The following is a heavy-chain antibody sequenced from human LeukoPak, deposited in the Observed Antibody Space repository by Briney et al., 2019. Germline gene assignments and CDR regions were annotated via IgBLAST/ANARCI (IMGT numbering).Heavy chain of an antibody. CDR2: IIPIFGTA. D-gene: IGHD3-22*01. Sequence: GASVKVSCKASGGTFSSYAISWVRQAPGQGLEWMGGIIPIFGTANYAQKFQGRVTITADESTSTAYMELSGLRSEDTAVYYCARQEALYDSSGYYPPDYWGQGTLVTVSS. CDR3: ARQEALYDSSGYYPPDY. CDR1: GGTFSSYA. J-gene: IGHJ4*02. V-gene: IGHV1-69*13.